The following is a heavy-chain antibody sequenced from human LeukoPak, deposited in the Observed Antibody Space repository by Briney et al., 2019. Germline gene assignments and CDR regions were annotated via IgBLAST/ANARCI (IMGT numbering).Heavy chain of an antibody. CDR3: ARDSEARKLSEFDP. Sequence: GGSLRLSCAASGFTFSSYGLHWVRQAPGKGLEWVAVIWHDGSKKFYGDSVQGRFTISRDNSKNTLYLQMDSLRAEDTAVYYCARDSEARKLSEFDPWGQGTLVTVSS. V-gene: IGHV3-33*01. CDR1: GFTFSSYG. CDR2: IWHDGSKK. D-gene: IGHD2/OR15-2a*01. J-gene: IGHJ5*02.